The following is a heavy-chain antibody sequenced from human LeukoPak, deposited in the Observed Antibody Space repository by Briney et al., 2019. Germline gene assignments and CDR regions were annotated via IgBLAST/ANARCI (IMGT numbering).Heavy chain of an antibody. Sequence: ASVKVSCKASAYTFTSYGISWVRQAPGQGLEWMGWISAYNGNTNYAQKLQGRVTMTTDTSTSTAYMELRSLRSDDTAVYYCAREEDNWNFLDYWGQGTLVTVSS. CDR2: ISAYNGNT. D-gene: IGHD1-7*01. V-gene: IGHV1-18*01. J-gene: IGHJ4*02. CDR3: AREEDNWNFLDY. CDR1: AYTFTSYG.